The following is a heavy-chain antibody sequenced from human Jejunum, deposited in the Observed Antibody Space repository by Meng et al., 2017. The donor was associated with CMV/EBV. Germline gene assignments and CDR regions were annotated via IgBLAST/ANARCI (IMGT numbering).Heavy chain of an antibody. CDR1: GFSVVGSS. CDR3: ARQTSQSSTYDY. V-gene: IGHV3-53*01. J-gene: IGHJ4*02. CDR2: FYSGATT. D-gene: IGHD1-1*01. Sequence: CPASGFSVVGSSMSWVRQAPGKWLDWFSAFYSGATTYYADSVRGRFTISTDNSQNTLYLQMNSLRAEDTAVYYCARQTSQSSTYDYWGQGTLVTVSS.